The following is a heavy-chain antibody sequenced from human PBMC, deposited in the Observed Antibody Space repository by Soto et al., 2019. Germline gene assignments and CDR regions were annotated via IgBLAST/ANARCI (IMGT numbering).Heavy chain of an antibody. J-gene: IGHJ6*02. V-gene: IGHV3-43*01. D-gene: IGHD6-19*01. CDR1: GFSFDDYT. Sequence: PGGSLRLSCAASGFSFDDYTMHWFRQAPGKGLEWVSLISWDGGSTYYADSVKGRFTISRDNSKNSLYLQMNSLRTEDTALYYCAKDLTRIAVAGTHSHEHNNCDGMDVWGQGTTVSVSS. CDR2: ISWDGGST. CDR3: AKDLTRIAVAGTHSHEHNNCDGMDV.